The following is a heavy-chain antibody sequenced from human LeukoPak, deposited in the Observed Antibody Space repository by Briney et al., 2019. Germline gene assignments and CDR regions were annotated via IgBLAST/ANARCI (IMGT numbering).Heavy chain of an antibody. CDR1: GFTFSSYG. CDR2: ISYDGSNK. Sequence: GGSLRLSCAASGFTFSSYGMHWVRQAPGKGLEWVAVISYDGSNKYYADSVKGRFTISRDNAKNLLYLQMNSLRAEDTAVYYCAKGMDPRGQGTLVTVSS. J-gene: IGHJ5*02. V-gene: IGHV3-30*18. CDR3: AKGMDP.